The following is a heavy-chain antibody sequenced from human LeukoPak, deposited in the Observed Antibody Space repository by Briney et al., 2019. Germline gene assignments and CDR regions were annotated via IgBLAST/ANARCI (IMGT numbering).Heavy chain of an antibody. CDR2: ISGSGGST. CDR1: GFTFSNYG. V-gene: IGHV3-23*01. J-gene: IGHJ4*02. D-gene: IGHD2-2*02. CDR3: AKGGDIVVVPDAVPDY. Sequence: GGSLRLSCAASGFTFSNYGMTWVRQAPGKGLDWVSAISGSGGSTYYADSVKGRFTISRDNSKDTLYLQMNSLRAEDTAVYYCAKGGDIVVVPDAVPDYWGQGTLATVSS.